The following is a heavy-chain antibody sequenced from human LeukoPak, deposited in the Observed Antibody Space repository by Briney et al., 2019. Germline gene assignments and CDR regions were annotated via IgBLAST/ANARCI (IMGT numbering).Heavy chain of an antibody. V-gene: IGHV4-39*01. CDR1: VVSISNTSYY. Sequence: SHTLSLTCTVSVVSISNTSYYWASIRQPPGAGLECIGTISHSGSTYYNPSLKSRVTMSVDTSKNQFSLKLSSVTAADTAVYYCARTLDCSGGRCFLLYWFDSWGQGTPVIVSS. CDR2: ISHSGST. D-gene: IGHD2-15*01. CDR3: ARTLDCSGGRCFLLYWFDS. J-gene: IGHJ5*01.